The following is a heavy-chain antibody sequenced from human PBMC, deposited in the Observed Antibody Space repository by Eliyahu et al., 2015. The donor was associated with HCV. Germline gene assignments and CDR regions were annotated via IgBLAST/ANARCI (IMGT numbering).Heavy chain of an antibody. Sequence: QLQLQESGPGLVKPSETLSLTCTVSGGSISASNYYYAWVRQPPGKELEWIGSSYYTGNTYYNPSLKGRVIISIDTSKNQLSLRLSSATGRDTAFYYCARARIRLSGVITDNYFDPWGQGTLVTV. CDR1: GGSISASNYY. J-gene: IGHJ5*02. CDR3: ARARIRLSGVITDNYFDP. D-gene: IGHD2-8*01. V-gene: IGHV4-39*01. CDR2: SYYTGNT.